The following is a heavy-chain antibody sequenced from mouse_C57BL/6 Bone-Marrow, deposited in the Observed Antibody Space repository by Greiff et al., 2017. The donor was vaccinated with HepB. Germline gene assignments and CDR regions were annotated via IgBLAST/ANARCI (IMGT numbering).Heavy chain of an antibody. J-gene: IGHJ1*03. V-gene: IGHV1-7*01. CDR1: GYTFTSYW. CDR3: ARERLYYYGSSYGWYFDV. Sequence: VKLQESGAELAKPGASVKLSCKASGYTFTSYWMHWVKQRPGQGLEWIGYINPSSGYTKYNQKFKDKATLTADKSSSTAYMQLSSLTYEDSAVYYCARERLYYYGSSYGWYFDVWGTGTTVTVSS. CDR2: INPSSGYT. D-gene: IGHD1-1*01.